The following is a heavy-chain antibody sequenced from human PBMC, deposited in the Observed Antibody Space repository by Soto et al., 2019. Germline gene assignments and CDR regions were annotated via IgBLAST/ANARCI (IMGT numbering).Heavy chain of an antibody. CDR2: IYYSGST. D-gene: IGHD6-19*01. Sequence: SETLSLTCTVSGGSISSSSYYWGWIRQPPGKGLEWIGSIYYSGSTYYNPSLKSRVTISVDTSKNQFSLKLSSVTAADTAVYYCARVSGRYSSGEVDYWGQGTLVNVSS. CDR1: GGSISSSSYY. V-gene: IGHV4-39*01. CDR3: ARVSGRYSSGEVDY. J-gene: IGHJ4*02.